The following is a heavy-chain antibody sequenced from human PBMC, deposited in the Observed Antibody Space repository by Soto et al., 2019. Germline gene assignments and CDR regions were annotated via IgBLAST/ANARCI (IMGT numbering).Heavy chain of an antibody. V-gene: IGHV2-70*11. CDR3: ARIRLGYCSSTSCSYYMDV. J-gene: IGHJ6*03. CDR1: GFSLSTSGMC. CDR2: IDWDDDK. D-gene: IGHD2-2*01. Sequence: SGPTLVNPTQTLTLTCTFSGFSLSTSGMCVSWIRQPPGKALEWLARIDWDDDKYHSTSLKTRLTISKDTSKNQVVLTMTNMDPVDTATYYCARIRLGYCSSTSCSYYMDVWGKGTTVTVSS.